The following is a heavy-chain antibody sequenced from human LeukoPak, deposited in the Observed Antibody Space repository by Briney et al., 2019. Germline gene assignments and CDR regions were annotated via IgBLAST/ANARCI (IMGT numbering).Heavy chain of an antibody. J-gene: IGHJ4*02. V-gene: IGHV3-30*18. Sequence: GGSLRLSCAASGFTFSSYGMHWVRQAPGKGLEWVALISYDGSNKFYADSVKGRFTISRDNSKNTLYLQMNSLRAEDTAVYYCAKDVVRVSPYYFDYWGQGTLVTVSS. D-gene: IGHD2-15*01. CDR1: GFTFSSYG. CDR2: ISYDGSNK. CDR3: AKDVVRVSPYYFDY.